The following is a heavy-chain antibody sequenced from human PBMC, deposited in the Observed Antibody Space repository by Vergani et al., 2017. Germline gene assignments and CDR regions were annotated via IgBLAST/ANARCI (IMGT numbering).Heavy chain of an antibody. V-gene: IGHV1-69*01. CDR3: VRVGVVGVRSYGGNYFDY. D-gene: IGHD1-26*01. J-gene: IGHJ4*02. CDR2: IIPIFGTA. Sequence: QVQLVQSGAEVKKPGSSVKVSCKASGGTFSSYAISWVRQAPGQGLEWMGGIIPIFGTANYAQKFQGRVTITADESTSTAYMELSSLRSEDTAVYYCVRVGVVGVRSYGGNYFDYWGQGTLVTVSS. CDR1: GGTFSSYA.